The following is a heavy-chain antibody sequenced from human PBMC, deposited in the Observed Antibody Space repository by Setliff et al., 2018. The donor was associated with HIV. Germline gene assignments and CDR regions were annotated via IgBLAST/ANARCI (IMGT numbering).Heavy chain of an antibody. V-gene: IGHV1-69*05. CDR2: IIPIFGTA. J-gene: IGHJ4*02. Sequence: ASVKVSCKASGYTFSSYAISWVRQAPGQGLEWMGGIIPIFGTANYAQKFQGRVTITTDESTSTAYMELSSLRSEDTAVYYCARVRQGGVDTAMVDWGQGTLVTVSS. CDR3: ARVRQGGVDTAMVD. D-gene: IGHD5-18*01. CDR1: GYTFSSYA.